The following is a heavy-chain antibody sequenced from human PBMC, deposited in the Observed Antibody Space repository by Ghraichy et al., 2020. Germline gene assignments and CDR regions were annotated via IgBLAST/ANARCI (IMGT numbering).Heavy chain of an antibody. Sequence: GGSLRLSCAASGFNFIDYAMTWVRQAPGKGLEWVSTISGDTVYTYYADSVKGRFTISRDNSKNTLYLEMNSLRAEDTAVYHCAKGTIRNNEFLTGSYYWGQGTLVTVSS. J-gene: IGHJ4*02. D-gene: IGHD3-9*01. CDR3: AKGTIRNNEFLTGSYY. CDR1: GFNFIDYA. CDR2: ISGDTVYT. V-gene: IGHV3-23*01.